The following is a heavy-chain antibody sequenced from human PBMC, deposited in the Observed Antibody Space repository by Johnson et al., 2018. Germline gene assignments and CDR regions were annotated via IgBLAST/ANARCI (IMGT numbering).Heavy chain of an antibody. Sequence: EVQLVESGGGLVKPGGSLRLSCAASGFTFSNAWMNWVRQAPGKGLEWVGRIKSKPDGGTTDYAAPVKGRFTISRDDSKNTLYLQMNSLKTEETAVYYCTTALSDYGYYYYMDGWGKGTTVTVSS. V-gene: IGHV3-15*07. CDR2: IKSKPDGGTT. J-gene: IGHJ6*03. CDR1: GFTFSNAW. CDR3: TTALSDYGYYYYMDG. D-gene: IGHD4-17*01.